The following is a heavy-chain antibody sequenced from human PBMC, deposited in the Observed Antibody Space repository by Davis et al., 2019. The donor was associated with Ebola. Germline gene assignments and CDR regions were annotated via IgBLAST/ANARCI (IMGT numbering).Heavy chain of an antibody. D-gene: IGHD6-6*01. J-gene: IGHJ4*02. Sequence: GESLKISCVASGFTLNNAWMSWVRQAPGKGLEWVGLIKSKSDGGTTDYAAPVKGRFAMSRDDSKNTLYLQMNSLRAEDTAVYYCVRLYSTSWLFDYWGQGTLVTVSS. V-gene: IGHV3-15*01. CDR2: IKSKSDGGTT. CDR3: VRLYSTSWLFDY. CDR1: GFTLNNAW.